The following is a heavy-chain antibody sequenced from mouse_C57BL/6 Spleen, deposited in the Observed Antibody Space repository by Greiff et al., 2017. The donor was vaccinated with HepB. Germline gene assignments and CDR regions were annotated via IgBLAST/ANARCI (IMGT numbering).Heavy chain of an antibody. CDR3: ARNWYFDV. CDR1: GYTFTSYT. J-gene: IGHJ1*03. CDR2: INPSSGYT. V-gene: IGHV1-4*01. Sequence: QVQLKQSGAELARPGASVKMSCKASGYTFTSYTMHWVKQRPGQGLEWIGYINPSSGYTKYNQKFKDKATLTADTSSSTAYMQLSSLTSEDSAVYYCARNWYFDVWGTGTTVTVAS.